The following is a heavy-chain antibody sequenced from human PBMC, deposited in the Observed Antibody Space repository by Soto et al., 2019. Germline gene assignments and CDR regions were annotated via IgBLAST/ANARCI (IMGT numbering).Heavy chain of an antibody. CDR3: ARVNWGYCSGDSSPLGSEYFQY. Sequence: EVQLSESGGRLVQPGGSLRLSCAASRFTFSHYAMTWVRQAPGKGLQWVSGISRTGGGTYYADSVKGRFTISRDNSKDTVFLQMDSLRVEDTAVYYCARVNWGYCSGDSSPLGSEYFQYWGQGTLVTVSS. CDR1: RFTFSHYA. V-gene: IGHV3-23*01. D-gene: IGHD2-15*01. J-gene: IGHJ1*01. CDR2: ISRTGGGT.